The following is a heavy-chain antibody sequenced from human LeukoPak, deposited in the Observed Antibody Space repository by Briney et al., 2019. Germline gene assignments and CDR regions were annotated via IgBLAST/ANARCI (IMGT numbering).Heavy chain of an antibody. J-gene: IGHJ4*02. D-gene: IGHD3-22*01. CDR3: AKDLLLYYYDSSGYRTDY. Sequence: RTGGSLRLSCAASGFTFSSFSMNWVRQAPGKGLEWVSYISISSSTIYYADSVKGRFTISRDNAKNSLYLQMNSLRAEDTAVYYCAKDLLLYYYDSSGYRTDYWGQGTLVTVSS. CDR2: ISISSSTI. CDR1: GFTFSSFS. V-gene: IGHV3-48*01.